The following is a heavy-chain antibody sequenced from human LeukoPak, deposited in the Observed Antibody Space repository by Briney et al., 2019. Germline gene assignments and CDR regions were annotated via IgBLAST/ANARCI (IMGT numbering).Heavy chain of an antibody. V-gene: IGHV4-61*02. CDR1: GGSISSGSYY. Sequence: SETLSLTCTVSGGSISSGSYYWSWTRQPAGKGLEWIGRIYTSGSTNYNPSLKSRVTISVDTSKNQFSLKQSSVTAADTAVYYCARTYYYDSSGYYNWFDPWGQGTLVTVSS. CDR3: ARTYYYDSSGYYNWFDP. CDR2: IYTSGST. J-gene: IGHJ5*02. D-gene: IGHD3-22*01.